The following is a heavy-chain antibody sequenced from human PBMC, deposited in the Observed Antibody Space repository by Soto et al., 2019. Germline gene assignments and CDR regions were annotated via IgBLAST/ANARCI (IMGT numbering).Heavy chain of an antibody. J-gene: IGHJ5*02. V-gene: IGHV3-11*01. Sequence: QVQLLESGGALVKPGGSLRLSCGASGFKFSDYYMSWIRQAPGKGLEWVSYISSSGSTIHYAESVKGRFTITRDNANNSLFLQMNSLKDEDTAVYFCARGGSEISAWYPWFDPWGQGTLVTVSS. CDR2: ISSSGSTI. D-gene: IGHD6-19*01. CDR3: ARGGSEISAWYPWFDP. CDR1: GFKFSDYY.